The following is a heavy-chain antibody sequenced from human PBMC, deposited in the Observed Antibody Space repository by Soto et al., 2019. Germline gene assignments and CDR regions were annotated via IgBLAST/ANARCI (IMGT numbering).Heavy chain of an antibody. CDR2: ISYDGNIK. J-gene: IGHJ4*02. V-gene: IGHV3-30*18. D-gene: IGHD2-2*01. CDR1: GFTFSTHG. CDR3: AKDRRRYCSSTSCQHFDY. Sequence: PGGSLRLSCAASGFTFSTHGMHWVRQAPGKGLEWVAVISYDGNIKYYADSVKGRFTISRDNSKNTLYLQMNSLRAEDTAVFYCAKDRRRYCSSTSCQHFDYWGQGTLVTVYS.